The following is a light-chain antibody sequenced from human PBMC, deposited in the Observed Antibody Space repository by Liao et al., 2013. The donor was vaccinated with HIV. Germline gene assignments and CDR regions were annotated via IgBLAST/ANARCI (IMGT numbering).Light chain of an antibody. CDR1: KLGDKY. Sequence: SYDLTQPPSVSVSPGQTASITCSGDKLGDKYACWYQQKPGQSPVLVIYQDSKRPSGIPVRFSGSFSGNTATLTISETQPVDEADYFCQAWDSNTAVFGPGTKVTVL. CDR2: QDS. CDR3: QAWDSNTAV. J-gene: IGLJ1*01. V-gene: IGLV3-1*01.